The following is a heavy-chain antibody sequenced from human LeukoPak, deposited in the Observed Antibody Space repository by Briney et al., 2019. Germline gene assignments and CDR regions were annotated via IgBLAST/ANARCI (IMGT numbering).Heavy chain of an antibody. V-gene: IGHV4-31*03. D-gene: IGHD3-22*01. Sequence: SQTLSLTCTVSGDSISSGGYYWSWIRQHPGKGLEWIGYIYHSGRTHYNPSLKSRITISVDASENQFSLKLSSMTAADTAVYYCARGPGYYDSRHFDYWGQGTLVTVSS. CDR2: IYHSGRT. CDR1: GDSISSGGYY. CDR3: ARGPGYYDSRHFDY. J-gene: IGHJ4*02.